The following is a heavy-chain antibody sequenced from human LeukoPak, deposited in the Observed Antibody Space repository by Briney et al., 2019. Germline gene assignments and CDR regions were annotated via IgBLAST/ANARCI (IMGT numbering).Heavy chain of an antibody. V-gene: IGHV1-69*06. D-gene: IGHD3-16*01. CDR1: GGTFSSYA. CDR3: ATFSAFDI. CDR2: IIPIFGTA. Sequence: SVKVSCKASGGTFSSYAISWVRQAPGQGLGWMGGIIPIFGTANYAQKFQGRVTMTEDTSTDTAYMELSSLRSEDTAVYYCATFSAFDIWGQGTMVTVSS. J-gene: IGHJ3*02.